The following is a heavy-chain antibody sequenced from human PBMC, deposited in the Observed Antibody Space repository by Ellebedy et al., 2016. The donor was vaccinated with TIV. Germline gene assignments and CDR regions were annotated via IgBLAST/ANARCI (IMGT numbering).Heavy chain of an antibody. J-gene: IGHJ4*02. CDR3: ARDQAQYSSGWYYFDY. Sequence: GESLKISCAASGFTFSSYAMHWVRQAPGTGLEWVAVISYDGSNKYYADSVKGRFTISRDNSKNTLYLQMNSLRAEDTAVYYCARDQAQYSSGWYYFDYWGQGTLVTVSS. CDR2: ISYDGSNK. CDR1: GFTFSSYA. D-gene: IGHD6-19*01. V-gene: IGHV3-30*01.